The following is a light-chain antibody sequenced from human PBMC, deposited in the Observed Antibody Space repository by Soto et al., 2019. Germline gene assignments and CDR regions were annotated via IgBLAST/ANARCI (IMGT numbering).Light chain of an antibody. J-gene: IGLJ3*02. CDR3: SSYAGSYTWV. CDR1: SSDVGDYDY. CDR2: DVT. V-gene: IGLV2-11*01. Sequence: QSALTQPCSVSGSPGQSVTISCAGTSSDVGDYDYVSWYQQHPGKAPKIMIYDVTKRPSGVPDRFSGSKSGSTASLTISGLQAEDEADYYCSSYAGSYTWVFGGGTKLTVL.